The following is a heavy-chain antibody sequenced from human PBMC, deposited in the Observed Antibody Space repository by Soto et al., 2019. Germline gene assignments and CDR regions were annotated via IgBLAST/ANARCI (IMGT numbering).Heavy chain of an antibody. CDR3: AKGPRKWGFYS. D-gene: IGHD7-27*01. J-gene: IGHJ4*02. CDR2: MNPNNGNT. Sequence: QVQLVQSGAEVKKPGASVKISCKASGYTFTSDDFNWVRQATGQGREWMGWMNPNNGNTAYAQKFQGRVNMTWDTAISTAYMELSSLASEDTAVYYCAKGPRKWGFYSWGQGTLVTVSS. CDR1: GYTFTSDD. V-gene: IGHV1-8*01.